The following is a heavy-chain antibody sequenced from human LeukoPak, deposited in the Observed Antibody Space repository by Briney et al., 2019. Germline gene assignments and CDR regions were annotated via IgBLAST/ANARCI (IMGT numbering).Heavy chain of an antibody. CDR2: INHSGST. CDR1: GGSFSGYY. Sequence: SGTLSLTCAVYGGSFSGYYWSWIRQPPGKGLEWIGEINHSGSTNYNPSPKSRVTISVDTSTNQFSLKLGSVTAADTAVYYCARARIMVGGVMRYGMDVWGKGTTVTVSS. J-gene: IGHJ6*04. CDR3: ARARIMVGGVMRYGMDV. D-gene: IGHD3-10*01. V-gene: IGHV4-34*01.